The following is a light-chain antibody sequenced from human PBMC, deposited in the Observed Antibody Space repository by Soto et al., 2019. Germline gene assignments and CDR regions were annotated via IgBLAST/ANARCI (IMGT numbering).Light chain of an antibody. CDR1: TSDVGGYKY. V-gene: IGLV2-14*01. Sequence: QSALTQPASVSGSPGQSITISCTGSTSDVGGYKYVSWYQQHPGKAPKLMIYEVSNRPSGVSNRFSGSKSGSTASLTISGLQAEDEADYYCSSYTSSITPHVVFGGGTKLTVL. CDR3: SSYTSSITPHVV. CDR2: EVS. J-gene: IGLJ2*01.